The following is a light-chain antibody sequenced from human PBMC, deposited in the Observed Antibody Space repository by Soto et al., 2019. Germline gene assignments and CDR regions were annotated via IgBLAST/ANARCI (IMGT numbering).Light chain of an antibody. CDR3: DSYTSSRAYV. J-gene: IGLJ1*01. V-gene: IGLV2-14*01. CDR1: SSDVGGYNY. CDR2: EVS. Sequence: QSALTQPASVSGSPGQSITISCTGTSSDVGGYNYVSWYQQQSGKAPKLIIHEVSNRPSGVSNRFSGSKSGNTASLTISGLQAEYEDDYYCDSYTSSRAYVFGIGTKLTVL.